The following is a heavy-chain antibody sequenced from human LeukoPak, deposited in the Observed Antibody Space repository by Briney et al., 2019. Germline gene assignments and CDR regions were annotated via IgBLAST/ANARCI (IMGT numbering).Heavy chain of an antibody. CDR2: IYYSGST. D-gene: IGHD6-13*01. CDR3: ARGAKAWYSSSWYDLSPRLYFDY. V-gene: IGHV4-30-4*01. Sequence: PSETLSLTCTVSGGSISSGDYYWSWIRQPPGKGLEWIGYIYYSGSTYYNPSLKSRVTISVDTSKNQFSLKLSSVTAADTAVYYCARGAKAWYSSSWYDLSPRLYFDYWGQGTLVTVSS. CDR1: GGSISSGDYY. J-gene: IGHJ4*02.